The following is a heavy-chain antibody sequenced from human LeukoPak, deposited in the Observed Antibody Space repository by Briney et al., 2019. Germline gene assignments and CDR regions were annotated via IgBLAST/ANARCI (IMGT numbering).Heavy chain of an antibody. CDR1: GGSISSGSYY. CDR2: IYTSGST. D-gene: IGHD1-26*01. Sequence: SETLSLTCTVSGGSISSGSYYWNWIRQPAGKGLGWIGRIYTSGSTNYNPSLKSRVTISVDTSKNQFSLKLSSVTAADTAVYYCASGIDYWGQGTLVTVSS. V-gene: IGHV4-61*02. CDR3: ASGIDY. J-gene: IGHJ4*02.